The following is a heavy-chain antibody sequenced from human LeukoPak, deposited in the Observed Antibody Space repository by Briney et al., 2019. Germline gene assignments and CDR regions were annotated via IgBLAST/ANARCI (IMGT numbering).Heavy chain of an antibody. CDR3: ARDLVGYSGLRGDFDY. Sequence: KSGGSLRLSCAASGFTFSSYSMNWVRQTPGKGLEWVSSISSSSSYIYYADSVKGRFTISRDNAKNSLYLQMNSLRAEDTAVYYCARDLVGYSGLRGDFDYWGQGTLVTVSS. J-gene: IGHJ4*02. D-gene: IGHD5-12*01. V-gene: IGHV3-21*01. CDR2: ISSSSSYI. CDR1: GFTFSSYS.